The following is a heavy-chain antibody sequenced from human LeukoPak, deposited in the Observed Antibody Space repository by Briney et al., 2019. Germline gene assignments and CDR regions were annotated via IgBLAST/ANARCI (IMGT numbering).Heavy chain of an antibody. J-gene: IGHJ4*02. CDR3: ARVAAKTVDY. CDR1: GGSIGRSSYY. CDR2: IYYSGST. D-gene: IGHD2-15*01. V-gene: IGHV4-39*07. Sequence: SETLSLTCTVSGGSIGRSSYYWGWIRQPPGKGLEWIGNIYYSGSTYYSPSLKSRVTISIDMYKNQFSLKLSSVTAADTAVYYCARVAAKTVDYWGQGTLVTVSP.